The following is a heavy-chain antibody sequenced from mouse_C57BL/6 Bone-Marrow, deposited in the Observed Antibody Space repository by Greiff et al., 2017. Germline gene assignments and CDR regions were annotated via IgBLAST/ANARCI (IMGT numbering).Heavy chain of an antibody. CDR1: GYTFTSYW. CDR2: IHPSVSDT. Sequence: QVQLQQSGAELVKPGASVKVSCKASGYTFTSYWMHWVKQRPGQGLEWIGRIHPSVSDTNYNQKFKGKATLTVDKSSSTAYMQLSGMSSEDSVFYYDAIKKYCFDYWGQGTTLTVSS. J-gene: IGHJ2*01. CDR3: AIKKYCFDY. V-gene: IGHV1-74*01.